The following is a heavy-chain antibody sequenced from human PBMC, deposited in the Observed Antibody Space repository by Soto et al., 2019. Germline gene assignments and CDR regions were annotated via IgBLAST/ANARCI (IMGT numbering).Heavy chain of an antibody. J-gene: IGHJ4*02. CDR3: ARVLGYCSGGSCYSGTNFDY. Sequence: ASVKVSCKASGYTFTSYAMHWVRQAPGQRLEWMGWINAGNGNTKYSQKFQGRVTITRDTSASTAYMELSSLRSEDTAVYYCARVLGYCSGGSCYSGTNFDYWGQGTLVTVS. V-gene: IGHV1-3*01. CDR2: INAGNGNT. CDR1: GYTFTSYA. D-gene: IGHD2-15*01.